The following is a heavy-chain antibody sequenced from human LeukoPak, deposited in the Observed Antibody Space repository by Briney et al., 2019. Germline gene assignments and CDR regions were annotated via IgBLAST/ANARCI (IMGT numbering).Heavy chain of an antibody. Sequence: PSETLSLTCAVYGGSFSGYYWSWIRQPPGKGLEWIGEINHSGSTNYDPSLKSRVTISVDTSKNQFYLKLRSVTAADTAVYYCARVGDHLSFDYWGQGTLVTVSS. CDR1: GGSFSGYY. V-gene: IGHV4-34*01. D-gene: IGHD2-21*02. CDR2: INHSGST. CDR3: ARVGDHLSFDY. J-gene: IGHJ4*02.